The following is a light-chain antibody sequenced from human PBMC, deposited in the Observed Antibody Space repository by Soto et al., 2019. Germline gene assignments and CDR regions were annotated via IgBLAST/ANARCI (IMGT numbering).Light chain of an antibody. V-gene: IGLV1-40*01. J-gene: IGLJ2*01. CDR3: QSYDGSLRAVV. Sequence: QSALTQPPSVSGAPGQRVTISCSGSSSNIGAGYDIHWYQQLPGTAPKLLIFGNTNRPSGVPDRFSGSKSGSSASLAITGLQAEDEADYYCQSYDGSLRAVVFGGGTKVTVL. CDR2: GNT. CDR1: SSNIGAGYD.